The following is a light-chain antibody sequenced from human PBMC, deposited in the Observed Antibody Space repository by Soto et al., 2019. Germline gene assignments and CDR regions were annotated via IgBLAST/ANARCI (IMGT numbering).Light chain of an antibody. J-gene: IGLJ1*01. V-gene: IGLV2-23*02. Sequence: QSALTQPASVSGSPGQSITISCTGTSSTVGGFNVVSWYQQHPGKAPKVIIYEVIKRPSGVSNRFSGSNSGSTASLTISGIQAEDEADYYCCSYVGATTSVFGTGTKVTVL. CDR2: EVI. CDR3: CSYVGATTSV. CDR1: SSTVGGFNV.